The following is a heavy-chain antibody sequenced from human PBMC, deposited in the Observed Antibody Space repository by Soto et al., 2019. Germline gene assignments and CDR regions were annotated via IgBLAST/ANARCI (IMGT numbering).Heavy chain of an antibody. D-gene: IGHD4-17*01. J-gene: IGHJ4*02. V-gene: IGHV4-30-2*01. CDR3: ARGRDGDHAPFDY. Sequence: QLQLQESGSGLVKPSQTLSLTCAVSGGSISSGGYSWSWIRQPPGKGLEWIGYIYHSGSTYYNPSRTTRGTIPGDRSENHFSLKLISVTAADTAVYYCARGRDGDHAPFDYWGQGTLVTVSS. CDR1: GGSISSGGYS. CDR2: IYHSGST.